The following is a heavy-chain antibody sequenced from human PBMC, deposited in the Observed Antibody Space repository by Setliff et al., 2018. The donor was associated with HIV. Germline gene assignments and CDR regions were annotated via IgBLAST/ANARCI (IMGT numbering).Heavy chain of an antibody. CDR3: ARVAGSSWPFDYNSLPYFDS. CDR2: IYYSGST. D-gene: IGHD6-13*01. CDR1: GGSISSYY. V-gene: IGHV4-59*01. J-gene: IGHJ4*02. Sequence: PSETLSLTCTVSGGSISSYYWSWIRQPPGKGLEWIGYIYYSGSTNYNPSLKSRVTISVDTSKNQFSLKLSSVTAADTAVYYCARVAGSSWPFDYNSLPYFDSWGPGALVTVSS.